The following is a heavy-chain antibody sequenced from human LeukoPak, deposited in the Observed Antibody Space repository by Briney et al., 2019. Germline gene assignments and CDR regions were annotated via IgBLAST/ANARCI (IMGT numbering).Heavy chain of an antibody. CDR1: GFTFSSYS. CDR3: ASKPSAAAVAATGAGY. D-gene: IGHD6-19*01. Sequence: PGGSLRLSCAASGFTFSSYSMNWVSQAPGKGLEWVSSISSSSSYIYYADSVKGRFTISRDNAKNSLYLQMNSLRAEDTAVYYCASKPSAAAVAATGAGYWGQGTLVTISS. V-gene: IGHV3-21*01. J-gene: IGHJ4*02. CDR2: ISSSSSYI.